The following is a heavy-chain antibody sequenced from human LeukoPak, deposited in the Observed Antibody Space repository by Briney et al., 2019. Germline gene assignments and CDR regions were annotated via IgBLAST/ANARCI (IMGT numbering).Heavy chain of an antibody. CDR1: GYTFTSYA. CDR3: ARALVVAARTYFFDY. CDR2: INTNTGNP. J-gene: IGHJ4*02. V-gene: IGHV7-4-1*02. Sequence: ASVKVSCKASGYTFTSYALNWVRQAPGQGLEWMGWINTNTGNPTYAQGFTGRFVFSLDTSVSTAYLQISSLKAEDTAVYYCARALVVAARTYFFDYWGQGTLVTVSS. D-gene: IGHD2-15*01.